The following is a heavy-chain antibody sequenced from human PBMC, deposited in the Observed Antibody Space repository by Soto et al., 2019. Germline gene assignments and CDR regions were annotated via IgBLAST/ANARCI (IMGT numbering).Heavy chain of an antibody. CDR2: VFYTGFT. CDR3: ATSQKGYNWNYFDH. V-gene: IGHV4-39*01. Sequence: SETLSLTCAVSGGSISGSYYYWAWLRQSPGKGPEWIGSVFYTGFTSYNPSLESRVSVSVDTSKSQFSLKLSAVTAADTAVYYCATSQKGYNWNYFDHWGQGALVTVS. CDR1: GGSISGSYYY. J-gene: IGHJ4*02. D-gene: IGHD1-20*01.